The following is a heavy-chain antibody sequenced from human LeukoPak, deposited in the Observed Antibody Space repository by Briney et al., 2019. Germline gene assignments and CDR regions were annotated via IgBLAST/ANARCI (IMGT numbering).Heavy chain of an antibody. CDR3: ARVDCIGGSCYSFDY. J-gene: IGHJ4*02. V-gene: IGHV4-59*01. CDR1: GGSFSSYY. CDR2: IYYSGST. Sequence: SETLSLTCTFSGGSFSSYYWNGIRQPPGRGLEGMGYIYYSGSTNCNPSLKRRVTISVDPSKNQFSLKLSSVTAADTAVYYCARVDCIGGSCYSFDYWGQGTLVTVSS. D-gene: IGHD2-15*01.